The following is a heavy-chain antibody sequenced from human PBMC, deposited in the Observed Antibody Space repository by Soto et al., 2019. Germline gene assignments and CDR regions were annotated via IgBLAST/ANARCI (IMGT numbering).Heavy chain of an antibody. V-gene: IGHV3-23*01. CDR2: ISGSGGST. Sequence: EVQLLESGGGLVQPGGSLRLSCAASGFTFSSYAMSWVRQAPGKGLEWVSAISGSGGSTYYADSVKGRFTISRDNSKNTLYLQMNSLRAEDTAVYYCAKDPGRITMVLGVSYFDYWGQGTLVTVSS. D-gene: IGHD3-10*01. J-gene: IGHJ4*02. CDR3: AKDPGRITMVLGVSYFDY. CDR1: GFTFSSYA.